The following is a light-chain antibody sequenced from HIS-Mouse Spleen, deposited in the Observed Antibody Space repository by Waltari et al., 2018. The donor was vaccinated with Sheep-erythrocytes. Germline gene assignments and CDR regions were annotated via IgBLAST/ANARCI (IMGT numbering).Light chain of an antibody. CDR3: QQYNNWPPWT. V-gene: IGKV3-15*01. J-gene: IGKJ1*01. CDR2: GAS. CDR1: QSVSSN. Sequence: EIVMTQSPATLSVSPGERATLSCRASQSVSSNLAWYQQKPGQAPRLLIYGASTRATGIPARFSCSGSRTEFTLTISSLQSEDFAVYYCQQYNNWPPWTFGQGTKVEIK.